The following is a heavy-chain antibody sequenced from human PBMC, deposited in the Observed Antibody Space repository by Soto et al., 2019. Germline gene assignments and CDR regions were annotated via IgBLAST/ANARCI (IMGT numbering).Heavy chain of an antibody. CDR3: AKIVVVVAATGALWYYGMDV. V-gene: IGHV1-69*13. J-gene: IGHJ6*02. CDR1: GGTFSSYA. Sequence: ASVKVSCKASGGTFSSYAISWVRQAPGQGLEWMGGIIPIFGKANYAQKFQGRVTITADESTSTAYMELSSLRSEDTAVYYCAKIVVVVAATGALWYYGMDVWGQGTTVTVSS. D-gene: IGHD2-15*01. CDR2: IIPIFGKA.